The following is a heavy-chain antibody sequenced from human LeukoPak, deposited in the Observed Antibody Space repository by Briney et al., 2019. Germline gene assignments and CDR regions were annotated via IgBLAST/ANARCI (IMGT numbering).Heavy chain of an antibody. CDR2: IRYDGSNK. CDR3: AKDERVRFLEPSY. Sequence: GRSLRLSCAASGFTFSSYGMHWVRQAPGKGLEWVAFIRYDGSNKYYADSVKGRFTISRDNSKNTLYLQMNSLRAEDTAVYYCAKDERVRFLEPSYWGQGTLVTVSS. J-gene: IGHJ4*02. V-gene: IGHV3-30*02. D-gene: IGHD3-3*01. CDR1: GFTFSSYG.